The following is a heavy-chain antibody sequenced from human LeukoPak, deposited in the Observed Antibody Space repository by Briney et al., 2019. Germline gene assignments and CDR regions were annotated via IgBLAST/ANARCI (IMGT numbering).Heavy chain of an antibody. CDR2: IASNGVTR. V-gene: IGHV3-64*02. CDR1: GFSFNTYT. CDR3: AREYCTTNNCYNWGLGY. J-gene: IGHJ4*02. D-gene: IGHD2-2*02. Sequence: GGSLRLSCAASGFSFNTYTMRWVRQAPGKGLEYVSGIASNGVTRFYPDSVKGRLNISRDNFKNTVYLQMDSLRTEDMAVYYCAREYCTTNNCYNWGLGYWGQGTLVTVSS.